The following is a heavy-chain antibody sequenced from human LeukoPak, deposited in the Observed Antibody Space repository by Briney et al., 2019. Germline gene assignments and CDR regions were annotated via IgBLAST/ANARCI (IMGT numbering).Heavy chain of an antibody. CDR1: GFTVSSNS. V-gene: IGHV3-53*01. Sequence: GGSLRLSCTVSGFTVSSNSMSWVRQDPGKGLEWVSFIYSDYTHYSDSVKGRFTISRDNSKNTLYLQMNSLRAEDTAVYYCARRAGAYSHPYDYRGQGTLVTVSS. D-gene: IGHD4/OR15-4a*01. CDR3: ARRAGAYSHPYDY. J-gene: IGHJ4*02. CDR2: IYSDYT.